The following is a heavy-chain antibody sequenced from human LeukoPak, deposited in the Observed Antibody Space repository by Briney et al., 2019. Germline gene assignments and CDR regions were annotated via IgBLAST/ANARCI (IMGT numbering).Heavy chain of an antibody. CDR3: ARGLVPAAVGTYYYYGMDV. V-gene: IGHV4-34*01. J-gene: IGHJ6*02. CDR2: INHSGST. Sequence: SETLSLTCAVYGGSFSGYYWSWIRQPPGEGLGWIGEINHSGSTNYNPSLKSRVTISVDTSKNQFSLKLSSVTAADTAVYYCARGLVPAAVGTYYYYGMDVWGQGTTVTVSS. D-gene: IGHD2-2*01. CDR1: GGSFSGYY.